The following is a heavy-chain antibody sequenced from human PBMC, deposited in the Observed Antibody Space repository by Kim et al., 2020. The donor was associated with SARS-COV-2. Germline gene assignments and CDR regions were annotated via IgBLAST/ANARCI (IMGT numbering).Heavy chain of an antibody. D-gene: IGHD1-26*01. V-gene: IGHV3-23*01. Sequence: YADSVKGRFTISRDNSKNTLYLQMNSLRAEDTAVYYCAKPSGSYYDAFDIWGQGTMVTVSS. J-gene: IGHJ3*02. CDR3: AKPSGSYYDAFDI.